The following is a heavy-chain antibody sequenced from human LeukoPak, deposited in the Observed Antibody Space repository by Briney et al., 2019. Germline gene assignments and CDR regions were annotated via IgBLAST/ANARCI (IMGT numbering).Heavy chain of an antibody. Sequence: GGSLRLSCAASGFTFSSYAMHWVRQAPGKGLEWVAVILYDGSNKYYADSVKGRFTISRDNSKNTLYLQMNSLRAEDTAVYYCARDLRLRIAIDIWGQGTAVTVSS. CDR2: ILYDGSNK. J-gene: IGHJ3*02. V-gene: IGHV3-30-3*01. D-gene: IGHD2-15*01. CDR1: GFTFSSYA. CDR3: ARDLRLRIAIDI.